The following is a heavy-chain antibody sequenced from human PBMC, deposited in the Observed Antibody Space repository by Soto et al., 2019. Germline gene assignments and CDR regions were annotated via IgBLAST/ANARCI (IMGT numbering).Heavy chain of an antibody. CDR2: ISSSGSII. CDR1: GFTFSDYY. CDR3: ARDLGYYDSSGYFDY. J-gene: IGHJ4*02. Sequence: PGGSLRLSCAASGFTFSDYYVSWIRQAPGKGLEWISYISSSGSIIYYADSVKGRLTISRDNAKNSFYLQMTSLRAEDTAVYYCARDLGYYDSSGYFDYWGQGTLVSLSS. V-gene: IGHV3-11*01. D-gene: IGHD3-22*01.